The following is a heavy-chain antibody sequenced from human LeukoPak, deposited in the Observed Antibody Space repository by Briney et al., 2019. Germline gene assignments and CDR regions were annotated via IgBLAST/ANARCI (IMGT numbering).Heavy chain of an antibody. J-gene: IGHJ6*03. D-gene: IGHD6-19*01. CDR1: GFTLSSYW. CDR2: IKQDGSEK. CDR3: ARSSSGWYYYYYYMDV. V-gene: IGHV3-7*01. Sequence: SGGSLRLSCAASGFTLSSYWMSWVRQAPGKGLEWVANIKQDGSEKYYVDSVKGRFTISRDNAKNSLYLQMNSLRAEDTAVYYCARSSSGWYYYYYYMDVWGKGTTVTVSS.